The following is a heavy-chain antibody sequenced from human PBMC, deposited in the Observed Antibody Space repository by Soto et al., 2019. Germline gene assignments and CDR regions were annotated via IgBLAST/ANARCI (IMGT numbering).Heavy chain of an antibody. V-gene: IGHV4-61*01. CDR1: GGSVGSGNYY. CDR3: ARYRREAVAGYTLDN. D-gene: IGHD6-13*01. J-gene: IGHJ4*02. CDR2: VYNSGST. Sequence: WETLSLTCSISGGSVGSGNYYWTWIRQPPGKGLEWIGYVYNSGSTNYNPSLKSRVTISEDTSKSQFSLKVNSMTAADTAVYYCARYRREAVAGYTLDNWGQGILVTVSS.